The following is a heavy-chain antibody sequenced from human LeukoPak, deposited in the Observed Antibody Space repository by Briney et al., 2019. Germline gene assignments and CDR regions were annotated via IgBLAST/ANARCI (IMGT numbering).Heavy chain of an antibody. CDR1: GGTFSSYA. CDR3: ARDMASRFDSSGYFVY. D-gene: IGHD3-22*01. CDR2: IIPIFGTA. V-gene: IGHV1-69*13. J-gene: IGHJ4*02. Sequence: PVASVKVSCKASGGTFSSYAISWVRQAPGQGLEWMGGIIPIFGTANYAQKFQGRVTITADESTSTAYMELSSLRSEDTAVYYCARDMASRFDSSGYFVYWGQGTLVTVSS.